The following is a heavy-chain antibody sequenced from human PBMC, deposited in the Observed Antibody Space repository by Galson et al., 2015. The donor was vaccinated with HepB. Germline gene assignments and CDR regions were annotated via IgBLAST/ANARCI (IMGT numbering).Heavy chain of an antibody. CDR2: ISSSSSTI. J-gene: IGHJ4*02. D-gene: IGHD3-3*01. V-gene: IGHV3-48*01. Sequence: SLRLSCAASGFTFSSYSMNWVRQAPGKGLEWVSYISSSSSTIYYADSVKGRFTISRDNAKNSLYLQMNSLRAEDTAVYYCARGPHYDFWSGYTNEFDYWGQGTLVTVSS. CDR1: GFTFSSYS. CDR3: ARGPHYDFWSGYTNEFDY.